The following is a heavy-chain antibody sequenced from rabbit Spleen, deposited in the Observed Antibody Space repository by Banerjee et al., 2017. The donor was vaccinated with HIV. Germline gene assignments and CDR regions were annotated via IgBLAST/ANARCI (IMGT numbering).Heavy chain of an antibody. CDR1: GFSFNSGYV. V-gene: IGHV1S45*01. J-gene: IGHJ6*01. Sequence: QQQLVESGGGLVKPGASLTLTCKGSGFSFNSGYVMCWVRPAPGKGLEWVACAYAGSSGSTYSATWAKGRFTISKTSSTTVTLQMTSLTAADTATYFCARDAGTSFSTYGMDLWGPGTLVTVS. D-gene: IGHD8-1*01. CDR2: AYAGSSGST. CDR3: ARDAGTSFSTYGMDL.